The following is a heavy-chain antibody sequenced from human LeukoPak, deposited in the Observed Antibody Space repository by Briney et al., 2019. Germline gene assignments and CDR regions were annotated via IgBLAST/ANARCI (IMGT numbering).Heavy chain of an antibody. CDR3: AKGQRTVLLWFGELFIDY. D-gene: IGHD3-10*01. V-gene: IGHV3-23*01. J-gene: IGHJ4*02. Sequence: GGSLRLSCAASGFTFSSYAMSWVRQAPGKGLEWVSAISGSGGSTYYADPVKGRFTISRDNSKNTLYLQMNSLRAEDTAVYYCAKGQRTVLLWFGELFIDYWGQGTLVTVSS. CDR1: GFTFSSYA. CDR2: ISGSGGST.